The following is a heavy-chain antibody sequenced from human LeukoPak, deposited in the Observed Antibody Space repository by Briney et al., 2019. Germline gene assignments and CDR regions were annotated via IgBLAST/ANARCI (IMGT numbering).Heavy chain of an antibody. J-gene: IGHJ6*02. V-gene: IGHV3-30-3*01. CDR2: ISYDGSIK. Sequence: GGSLRLSCSASGFTFSNYAMHWVRQAPGKGLEWVAVISYDGSIKYYADSVKGRFTISRDSSKNTLFLQMNSLRAEDTAVYYCARGYKIVVVVAATGYYYGMDVWGQGTTVSVSS. CDR1: GFTFSNYA. D-gene: IGHD2-15*01. CDR3: ARGYKIVVVVAATGYYYGMDV.